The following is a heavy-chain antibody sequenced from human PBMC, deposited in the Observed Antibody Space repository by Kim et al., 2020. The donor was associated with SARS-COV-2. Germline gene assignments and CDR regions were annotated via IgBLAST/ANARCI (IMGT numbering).Heavy chain of an antibody. D-gene: IGHD6-6*01. CDR1: GYTFSSYE. Sequence: GGSLRLSCAASGYTFSSYEMNWVRQAPGTGLEWVSYISIIGISTYYADSVKGRFTISRDNVKNSLYLQMNSLRAEDTAVYYCASRAASIATRPFDYWGQGNLVAVSS. CDR3: ASRAASIATRPFDY. J-gene: IGHJ4*02. CDR2: ISIIGIST. V-gene: IGHV3-48*03.